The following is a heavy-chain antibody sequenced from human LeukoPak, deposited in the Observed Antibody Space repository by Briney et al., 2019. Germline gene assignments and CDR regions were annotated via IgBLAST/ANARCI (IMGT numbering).Heavy chain of an antibody. V-gene: IGHV3-33*01. CDR3: AREKDTATDY. CDR2: IWYDGSDK. Sequence: GGSLRLSCAASGFTFSSYGMHWVRQAPGKGLEWVAVIWYDGSDKNYVDSVKGRFTISRDNSKKTLYLQMNSLRVEDTAVYYCAREKDTATDYWGQGTLVTVSS. J-gene: IGHJ4*02. D-gene: IGHD5-18*01. CDR1: GFTFSSYG.